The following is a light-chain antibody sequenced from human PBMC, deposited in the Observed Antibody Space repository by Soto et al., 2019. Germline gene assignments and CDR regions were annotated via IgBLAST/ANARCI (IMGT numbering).Light chain of an antibody. V-gene: IGKV1-39*01. CDR1: QSMSKY. Sequence: DIQMTQSPSSLSASVGDRVTITCRASQSMSKYLNWYQQRQGKAPNLLIYAASSLQTGVPARFSGSGSGTDFTLTISRLQPEDFAIYYCQKTYNTPYTFGQGTKVEIK. CDR2: AAS. CDR3: QKTYNTPYT. J-gene: IGKJ2*01.